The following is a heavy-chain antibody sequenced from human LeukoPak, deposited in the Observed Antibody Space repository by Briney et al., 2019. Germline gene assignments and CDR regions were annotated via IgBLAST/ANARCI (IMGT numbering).Heavy chain of an antibody. CDR1: GFTFSGSA. CDR2: IRSKANSYAT. CDR3: TRAGDDYVWEDFDY. Sequence: GGSLKLSCAASGFTFSGSAMHWVRQASGKGLEWGGRIRSKANSYATAYAASVKGRFTISRDDSKNTAYLQMNSLKTEDTAVYYCTRAGDDYVWEDFDYWGQGTLVTVSS. D-gene: IGHD3-16*01. J-gene: IGHJ4*02. V-gene: IGHV3-73*01.